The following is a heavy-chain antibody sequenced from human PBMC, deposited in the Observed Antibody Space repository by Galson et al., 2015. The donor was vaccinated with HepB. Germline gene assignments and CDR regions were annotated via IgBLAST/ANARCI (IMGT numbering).Heavy chain of an antibody. J-gene: IGHJ4*02. Sequence: SLRLSCAASGFTFSSYGMHWVRQAPGKGLEWVAVISYDGSNKYYADSVKGRFTISRDNSKNTLYLQMNSLRAEDTAVYYCAHLSVWAAAMFRDDYWGQGTLVTVSS. CDR1: GFTFSSYG. V-gene: IGHV3-30*03. CDR2: ISYDGSNK. D-gene: IGHD2-2*01. CDR3: AHLSVWAAAMFRDDY.